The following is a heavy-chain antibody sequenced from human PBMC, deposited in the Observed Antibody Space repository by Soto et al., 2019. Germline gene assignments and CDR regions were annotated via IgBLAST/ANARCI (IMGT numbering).Heavy chain of an antibody. D-gene: IGHD2-21*01. CDR1: GGSISSGGYY. CDR2: IYYSGST. V-gene: IGHV4-31*03. Sequence: SETLSLTFTVSGGSISSGGYYWSWIRQHPGKGLEWIGYIYYSGSTYYNPSLKSRVTISVDTSKNQFSLKLSSVTAADTAVYYCARDLLVGYYYHYGMDVWAQGTTVTVSS. J-gene: IGHJ6*02. CDR3: ARDLLVGYYYHYGMDV.